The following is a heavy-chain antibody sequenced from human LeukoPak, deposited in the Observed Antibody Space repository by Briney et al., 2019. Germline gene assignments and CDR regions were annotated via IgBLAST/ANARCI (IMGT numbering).Heavy chain of an antibody. D-gene: IGHD1-26*01. CDR3: AKGEGYMDV. CDR2: TYRTSKWFS. V-gene: IGHV6-1*01. Sequence: SQTLSLTCAISGDSVSSNRAAWSWIRQSPSRGLEWLGRTYRTSKWFSEYPVSLKSRITINPDTSKNQFSLHLNSVSPEDTAVYYCAKGEGYMDVWGKGTTVTV. CDR1: GDSVSSNRAA. J-gene: IGHJ6*03.